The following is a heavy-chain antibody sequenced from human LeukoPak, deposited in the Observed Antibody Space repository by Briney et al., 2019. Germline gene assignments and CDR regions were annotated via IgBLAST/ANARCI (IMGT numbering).Heavy chain of an antibody. CDR1: GYSISSGYY. CDR3: ANGRWLQLFDPYY. D-gene: IGHD5-24*01. Sequence: SETLSLTCTVSGYSISSGYYWGWIRQPPGKGLEWIGSIYHGGSTYYNPSLKSRVTISVDTSKNQFSLKLSSVTAADTAVYYCANGRWLQLFDPYYWGQGTLVTVSS. J-gene: IGHJ4*02. CDR2: IYHGGST. V-gene: IGHV4-38-2*02.